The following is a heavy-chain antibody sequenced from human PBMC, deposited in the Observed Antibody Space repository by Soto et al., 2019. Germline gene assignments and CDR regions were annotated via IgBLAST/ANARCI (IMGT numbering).Heavy chain of an antibody. CDR1: GFTFGDYA. J-gene: IGHJ4*02. D-gene: IGHD1-1*01. CDR2: IRSKSYGWTT. CDR3: AKEVEENVNEPIPGDC. V-gene: IGHV3-49*04. Sequence: SLRLSCTSFGFTFGDYAMSWVRQARDRGLEWVGFIRSKSYGWTTEYAAAVKGRFTISRDDSKSIAYLQMNNLRADDTAVYYCAKEVEENVNEPIPGDCWGQGTVVTVSS.